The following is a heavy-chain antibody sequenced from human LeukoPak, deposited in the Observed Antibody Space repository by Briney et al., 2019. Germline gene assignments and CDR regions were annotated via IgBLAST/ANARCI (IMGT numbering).Heavy chain of an antibody. D-gene: IGHD2-21*02. V-gene: IGHV1-69*13. CDR2: IIPIFGTA. Sequence: SVKVSCKASGYTFTSHYMHWVRQAPGQGLEWMGGIIPIFGTANYAQKFQGRVTITADESTSTAYMELSSLRSEDTAVYYCARDKGEYCGGDCYHFDYWGQGTLVTVSS. CDR3: ARDKGEYCGGDCYHFDY. CDR1: GYTFTSHY. J-gene: IGHJ4*02.